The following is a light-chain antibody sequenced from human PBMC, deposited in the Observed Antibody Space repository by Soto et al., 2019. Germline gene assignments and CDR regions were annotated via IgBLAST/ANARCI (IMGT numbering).Light chain of an antibody. CDR1: SSDVGGYNY. V-gene: IGLV2-14*01. CDR2: EVS. J-gene: IGLJ2*01. CDR3: SSYTSSSTVV. Sequence: QSALTQPASVSGSPGQSITISCTGTSSDVGGYNYVSWYQQHPGKAPKLMIYEVSNWPSGVSNRFSVSKSGNTASLTISGLQAEDEADYYCSSYTSSSTVVFGGGTKVTVL.